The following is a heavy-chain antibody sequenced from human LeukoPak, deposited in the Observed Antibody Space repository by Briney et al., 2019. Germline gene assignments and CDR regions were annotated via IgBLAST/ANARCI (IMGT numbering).Heavy chain of an antibody. V-gene: IGHV4-59*01. CDR2: IYFTGST. CDR1: GGSISDYY. J-gene: IGHJ4*02. D-gene: IGHD3-10*01. CDR3: ARVGTYGSGSYLSWSDY. Sequence: PSETLSLTCTVSGGSISDYYWTWIRQPPGKGLEWIGYIYFTGSTNYNPSLKSRVTISVDTSKNQFSLKLSSVTAADTAVYYCARVGTYGSGSYLSWSDYWGQGTLVTVSS.